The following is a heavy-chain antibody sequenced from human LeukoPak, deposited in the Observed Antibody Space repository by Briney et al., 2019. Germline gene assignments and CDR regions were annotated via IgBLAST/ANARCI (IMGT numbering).Heavy chain of an antibody. D-gene: IGHD3-10*01. Sequence: SETLSLTCTVSGYSISSGYYWSWIRQPPGKGLEWIGEINHSGSTNYNPSLKSRVTISVDTSKNQFSLKLSSVTAADTAVYYCARSRRGATMVRGTYYFDYWGQGTLVTVSS. CDR3: ARSRRGATMVRGTYYFDY. J-gene: IGHJ4*02. V-gene: IGHV4-38-2*02. CDR1: GYSISSGYY. CDR2: INHSGST.